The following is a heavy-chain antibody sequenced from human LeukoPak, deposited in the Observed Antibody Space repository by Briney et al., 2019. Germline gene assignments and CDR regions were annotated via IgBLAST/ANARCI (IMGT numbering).Heavy chain of an antibody. V-gene: IGHV3-30*03. CDR1: GFTFSHYG. Sequence: GGSLRLFCAASGFTFSHYGMHWVRQAPGKGLEWVAVISYDGTNKYYADSVKGRFTISRDNSKNTLYLQMNSLRAEDTAVYYCARDGLNGVGAAIRTYYFDYWGQGTLVTVSS. J-gene: IGHJ4*02. CDR2: ISYDGTNK. CDR3: ARDGLNGVGAAIRTYYFDY. D-gene: IGHD2-15*01.